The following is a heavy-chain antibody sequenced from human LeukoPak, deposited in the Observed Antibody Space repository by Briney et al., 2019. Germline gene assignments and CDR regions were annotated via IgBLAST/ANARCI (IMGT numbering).Heavy chain of an antibody. D-gene: IGHD3-10*01. Sequence: PGRSLRLSCAASGFTFDDYAMHWVRQAPGKGLEWVSGISWNSGSIGYADSVKGRFTISRDNAKNSLYLQMNSLRAEDTALYYCAKDAVYGSGIDYWGQGTLVTVSS. J-gene: IGHJ4*02. CDR2: ISWNSGSI. CDR1: GFTFDDYA. V-gene: IGHV3-9*01. CDR3: AKDAVYGSGIDY.